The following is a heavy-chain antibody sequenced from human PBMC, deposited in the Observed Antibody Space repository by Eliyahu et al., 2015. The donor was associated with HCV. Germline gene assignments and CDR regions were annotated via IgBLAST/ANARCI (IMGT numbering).Heavy chain of an antibody. V-gene: IGHV3-21*01. CDR1: TFTFXSYX. CDR2: ISASSNYI. D-gene: IGHD2-15*01. J-gene: IGHJ3*01. CDR3: AKGSPGLYDAFHF. Sequence: EVQLVXSGGGLVXPGGSLRLXCAASTFTFXSYXMNWVRQAPGKGLEWVSSISASSNYIYYADSVRGRFTISRDNAKNSLFLQMNSLRAEDTAMYYCAKGSPGLYDAFHFWGQGTMVTVSS.